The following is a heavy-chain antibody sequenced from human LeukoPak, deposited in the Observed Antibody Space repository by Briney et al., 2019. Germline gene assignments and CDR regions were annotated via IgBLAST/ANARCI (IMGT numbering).Heavy chain of an antibody. Sequence: SQTLSLTCTVSGGSISSGGYYWSWIRQHPGKGLEWIGYIYYSGSTYYNPSLKSRVTISVDTSRNQFSLKLSSVTAADTAVYYCARDLMSHYDFWSGSDHDAFDIWGQGTMVTVSS. D-gene: IGHD3-3*01. J-gene: IGHJ3*02. V-gene: IGHV4-31*03. CDR3: ARDLMSHYDFWSGSDHDAFDI. CDR1: GGSISSGGYY. CDR2: IYYSGST.